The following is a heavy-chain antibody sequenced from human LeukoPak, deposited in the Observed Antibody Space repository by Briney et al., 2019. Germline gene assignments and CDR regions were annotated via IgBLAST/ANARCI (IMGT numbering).Heavy chain of an antibody. CDR1: GYTFTGYY. V-gene: IGHV1-2*06. CDR2: INPNSGGT. J-gene: IGHJ5*02. CDR3: ARGLSSSHAPNNWFDP. D-gene: IGHD6-6*01. Sequence: GASVKVSCKASGYTFTGYYMHWVRQAPGQGLEWMGRINPNSGGTNYAQKFQGRVTMTRDTSISTAYMELSRLRSDDTAVYYCARGLSSSHAPNNWFDPWGQGTLVTVSS.